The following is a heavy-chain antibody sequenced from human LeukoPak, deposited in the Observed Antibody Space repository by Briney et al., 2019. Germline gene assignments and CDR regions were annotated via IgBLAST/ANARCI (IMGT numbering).Heavy chain of an antibody. Sequence: SETLSLTCIVSGGSTSGGNYYWGWIRRPPGEGLEWIGGISSSGNTYYNPSLKSRITISVDTSKNHFSLKLSSLTAADTAVYYCARLGAGPTYYDFWSGYSSFYFDYWGQGTLVTVSS. CDR1: GGSTSGGNYY. CDR2: ISSSGNT. D-gene: IGHD3-3*01. CDR3: ARLGAGPTYYDFWSGYSSFYFDY. J-gene: IGHJ4*02. V-gene: IGHV4-39*02.